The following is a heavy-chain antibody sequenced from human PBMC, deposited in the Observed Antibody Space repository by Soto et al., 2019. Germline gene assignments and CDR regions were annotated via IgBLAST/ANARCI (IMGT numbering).Heavy chain of an antibody. D-gene: IGHD2-8*01. V-gene: IGHV1-3*01. Sequence: ASVKVSCKASGYTFTSYGMHWVRQAPGQRLEWMGWINAGNGNTKYSQKFQGRVTITRDTSASTAYMELSSLRSEDTAVYYCARELLRYCTNGVCYPAYYYYGMDVWGQGTTVTVSS. CDR1: GYTFTSYG. CDR3: ARELLRYCTNGVCYPAYYYYGMDV. J-gene: IGHJ6*02. CDR2: INAGNGNT.